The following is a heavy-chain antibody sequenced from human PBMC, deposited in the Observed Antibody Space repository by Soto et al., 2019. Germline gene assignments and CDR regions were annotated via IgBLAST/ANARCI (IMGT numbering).Heavy chain of an antibody. CDR2: ISSSSSTI. V-gene: IGHV3-48*01. CDR3: ARDPMKVYEDWFDP. D-gene: IGHD2-8*01. CDR1: GFTFSSYS. Sequence: GGSLRLSCAASGFTFSSYSMNWVRQAPGKGLEWVSYISSSSSTIYYADSVKGRFTISRDNAKNSLNLQMNSLRARDTAVYYCARDPMKVYEDWFDPWGQGTLVTVSS. J-gene: IGHJ5*02.